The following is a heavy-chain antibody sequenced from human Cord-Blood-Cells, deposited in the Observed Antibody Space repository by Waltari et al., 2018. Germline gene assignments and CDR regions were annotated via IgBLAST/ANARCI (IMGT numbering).Heavy chain of an antibody. D-gene: IGHD6-13*01. CDR2: IYHSGGT. CDR3: ARDGMAAAGTDFDY. V-gene: IGHV4-38-2*02. CDR1: RYSSRSGYH. Sequence: QVLLQESGPRLVKPSEALYLTCAVSRYSSRSGYHWRWIRQPPGKGLEWIGSIYHSGGTYYNPSLKSRLTISVDTSKNQFSLKLSSVTAADTAVYYCARDGMAAAGTDFDYWGQGTLVTVSS. J-gene: IGHJ4*02.